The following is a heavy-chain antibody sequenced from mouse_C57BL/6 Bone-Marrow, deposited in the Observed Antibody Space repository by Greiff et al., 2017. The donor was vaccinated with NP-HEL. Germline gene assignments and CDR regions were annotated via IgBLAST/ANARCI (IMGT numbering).Heavy chain of an antibody. V-gene: IGHV1-42*01. D-gene: IGHD3-3*01. CDR3: ARWTGLYYFDY. CDR1: GYSFTGYY. CDR2: INPSTGGT. J-gene: IGHJ2*01. Sequence: VQLKQSGPELVKPGASVKISCKASGYSFTGYYMHWVKQSPEKSLEWIGEINPSTGGTTYNQKFKDKATLTVDKSSSTAYMQLKSLTSEDSAVYYCARWTGLYYFDYWGQGTTLTVSS.